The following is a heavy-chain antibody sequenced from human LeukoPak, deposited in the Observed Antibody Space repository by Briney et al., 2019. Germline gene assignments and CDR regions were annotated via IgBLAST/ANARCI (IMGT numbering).Heavy chain of an antibody. D-gene: IGHD6-19*01. V-gene: IGHV3-7*01. CDR3: ARDRRGYNSGWDPPGGYFDY. CDR2: IKQDGSEK. CDR1: GFTFSSYW. Sequence: GGSLRLSCAASGFTFSSYWMSWVRQAPGRGLEWVANIKQDGSEKYYVDSVKGRFTISRDNAKNSLYLQMNSLRAEDTAVYYCARDRRGYNSGWDPPGGYFDYWGQGTLVTVSS. J-gene: IGHJ4*02.